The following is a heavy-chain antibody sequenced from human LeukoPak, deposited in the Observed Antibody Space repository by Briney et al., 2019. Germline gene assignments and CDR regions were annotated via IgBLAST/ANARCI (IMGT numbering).Heavy chain of an antibody. J-gene: IGHJ5*02. CDR2: ISSSSSYI. D-gene: IGHD6-19*01. Sequence: GGSLRLSCAASGFTFSSYSMNWVRQAPGKGLEWVSSISSSSSYIYYADSVKGRFTISRDNAKNSLYLQMNSLRAEDTAVYYCARDRKFIAVAGTDWSDPWGQGTLVTVSS. CDR1: GFTFSSYS. V-gene: IGHV3-21*01. CDR3: ARDRKFIAVAGTDWSDP.